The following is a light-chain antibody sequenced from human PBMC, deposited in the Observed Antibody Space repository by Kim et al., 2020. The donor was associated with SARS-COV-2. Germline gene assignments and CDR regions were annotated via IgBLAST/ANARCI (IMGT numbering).Light chain of an antibody. CDR3: AAWDDSLNGPV. V-gene: IGLV1-44*01. CDR1: SSNIGSQT. Sequence: GQRVNIPCSGSSSNIGSQTVNWYQQRPGTAPKFLIYSNNQRPSGVPDRFSGSKSGTSASLAITGLQSEDEADYYCAAWDDSLNGPVFGGGTKLTVL. J-gene: IGLJ2*01. CDR2: SNN.